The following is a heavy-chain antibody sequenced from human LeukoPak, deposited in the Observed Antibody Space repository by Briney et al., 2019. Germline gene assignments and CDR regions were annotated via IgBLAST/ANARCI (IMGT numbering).Heavy chain of an antibody. CDR3: ARDGGYYYDSSGYIDY. CDR1: GYTFTSYY. D-gene: IGHD3-22*01. V-gene: IGHV1-46*01. J-gene: IGHJ4*02. CDR2: INPSGGST. Sequence: REASVKVSCKASGYTFTSYYMHLVRQAPGQGLEWMGIINPSGGSTSYAQKFQGRVTMTRDTSTSTVYMELSSLRSEDTAVYYCARDGGYYYDSSGYIDYWGQGTLVTVSS.